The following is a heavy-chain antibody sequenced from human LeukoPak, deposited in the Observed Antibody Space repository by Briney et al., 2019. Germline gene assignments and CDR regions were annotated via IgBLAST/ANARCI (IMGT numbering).Heavy chain of an antibody. CDR1: GFTFSGSA. J-gene: IGHJ6*03. CDR2: IRSKANSYAT. D-gene: IGHD4-23*01. V-gene: IGHV3-73*01. Sequence: PGGSLRLSCAASGFTFSGSAMHWVRQASGKGLEWVGRIRSKANSYATAYAASVKGRFTISRDDSKNTAYLQMNSLKTEDTAVYYCTRRGYDGNHVGDYYYYMDVWGKGTTVTVSS. CDR3: TRRGYDGNHVGDYYYYMDV.